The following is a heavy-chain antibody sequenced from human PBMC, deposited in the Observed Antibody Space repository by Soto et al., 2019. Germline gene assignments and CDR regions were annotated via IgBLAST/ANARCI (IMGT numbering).Heavy chain of an antibody. Sequence: PSETLSLTCTVSGGSISSSSYYWGWIRQPPGKGLEWIGSIYYSGSTYYNPSLKSRVTISVDTSKNQFSLKLSSVTAADTAVYYCARRSIVPRGTAGVNWFDPWGQGTLVTVSS. CDR3: ARRSIVPRGTAGVNWFDP. D-gene: IGHD2-21*01. CDR2: IYYSGST. J-gene: IGHJ5*02. CDR1: GGSISSSSYY. V-gene: IGHV4-39*01.